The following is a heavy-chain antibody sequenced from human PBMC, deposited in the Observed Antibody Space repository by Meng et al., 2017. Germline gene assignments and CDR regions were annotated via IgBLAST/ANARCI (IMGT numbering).Heavy chain of an antibody. CDR2: INHSGST. Sequence: QVQLQQWGVGLLKPSETLSLSRAVYGGSFSGYYWSWIRQPPGKGLEWIGEINHSGSTNYNPSLKSRVTISVDTSKNQFSLKLSSVTAADTAVYYCARGTRGYSYGNDYWGQGTLVTVSS. CDR3: ARGTRGYSYGNDY. J-gene: IGHJ4*02. CDR1: GGSFSGYY. V-gene: IGHV4-34*01. D-gene: IGHD5-18*01.